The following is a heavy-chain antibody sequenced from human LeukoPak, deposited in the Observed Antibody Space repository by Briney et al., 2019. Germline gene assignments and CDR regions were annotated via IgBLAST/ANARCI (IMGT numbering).Heavy chain of an antibody. CDR3: AGGQYYYDSSGYYYGLWFDY. V-gene: IGHV4-4*07. J-gene: IGHJ4*02. Sequence: PSETLSLTCTVSGGSTSSYYWSWIRQPAGKGLEWIGRIYTSGSTNCNPSLKSRVTMSVDTSKNQFSLKLSSVTAADTAVYYCAGGQYYYDSSGYYYGLWFDYWGQGTLVTVSS. CDR2: IYTSGST. CDR1: GGSTSSYY. D-gene: IGHD3-22*01.